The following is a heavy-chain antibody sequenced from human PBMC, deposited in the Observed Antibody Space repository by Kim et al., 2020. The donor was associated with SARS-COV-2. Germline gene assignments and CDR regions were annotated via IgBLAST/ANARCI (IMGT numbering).Heavy chain of an antibody. Sequence: GGSLRLSCAASGFTFSSYAMHWVRQAPGKGLEWVAVISYDGSNKYYADSVKGRFTISRDNSKNTLYLQMNSLRAEDTAVYYCARALSYYDSSGYAFDIWGQGTMVTVSS. CDR1: GFTFSSYA. J-gene: IGHJ3*02. D-gene: IGHD3-22*01. V-gene: IGHV3-30*04. CDR3: ARALSYYDSSGYAFDI. CDR2: ISYDGSNK.